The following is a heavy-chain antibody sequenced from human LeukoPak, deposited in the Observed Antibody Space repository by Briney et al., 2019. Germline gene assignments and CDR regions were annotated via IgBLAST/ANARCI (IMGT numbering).Heavy chain of an antibody. CDR3: AKETVAEFEFDY. V-gene: IGHV7-4-1*02. CDR2: INTNTGNP. Sequence: ASVKVSCKASGGTFSSYAISWVRQAPGQGLEWMGWINTNTGNPTYAQGFTGRFVFSLDISVSTAYLQISSLKAEDTAAYYCAKETVAEFEFDYWGQGTLVTVSS. CDR1: GGTFSSYA. J-gene: IGHJ4*02. D-gene: IGHD6-19*01.